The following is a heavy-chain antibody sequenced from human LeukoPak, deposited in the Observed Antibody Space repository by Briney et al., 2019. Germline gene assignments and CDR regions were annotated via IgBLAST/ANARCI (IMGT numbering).Heavy chain of an antibody. D-gene: IGHD3-9*01. J-gene: IGHJ4*02. Sequence: PGGSLRLSCAASGFTFSSYSMTWVRQAPGKGLEWVSFISNSNSYIYYADSVKGRFTISRDDAKNSLYLQMNSLRAEGTAVYYCARSSTFDINVHFDYWGQGTLVTVSS. CDR3: ARSSTFDINVHFDY. V-gene: IGHV3-21*01. CDR1: GFTFSSYS. CDR2: ISNSNSYI.